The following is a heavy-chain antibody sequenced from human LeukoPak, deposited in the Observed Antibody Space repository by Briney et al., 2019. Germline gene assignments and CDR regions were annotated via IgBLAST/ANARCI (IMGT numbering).Heavy chain of an antibody. V-gene: IGHV3-33*06. J-gene: IGHJ4*02. CDR2: IWYDGSNK. CDR3: AKGTAVAGPPFDY. CDR1: GFTFSSYG. D-gene: IGHD6-19*01. Sequence: PGGSLRLSCAASGFTFSSYGMHWVRQAPGKGLEWVAVIWYDGSNKYYADSVKGRFTISRDNSKNTLYLQMNSLRAEDTAVYYCAKGTAVAGPPFDYWGQGTLVTVSS.